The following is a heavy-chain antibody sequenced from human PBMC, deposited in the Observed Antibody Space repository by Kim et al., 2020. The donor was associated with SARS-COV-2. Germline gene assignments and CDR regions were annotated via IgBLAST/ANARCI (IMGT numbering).Heavy chain of an antibody. Sequence: YVDSVKGRFTISRDNSKNTLFLHMFALGDEDTAVYYCAKEGTSGTFPDCWGQGTLVTVSS. CDR3: AKEGTSGTFPDC. V-gene: IGHV3-30*02. D-gene: IGHD3-10*01. J-gene: IGHJ4*02.